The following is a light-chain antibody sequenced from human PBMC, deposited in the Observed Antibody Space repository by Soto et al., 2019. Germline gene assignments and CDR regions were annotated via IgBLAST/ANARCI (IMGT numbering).Light chain of an antibody. V-gene: IGLV2-14*01. CDR2: DVS. Sequence: QSALTQPASVSGSPGQSITIYCTGTSSDVGGYNYVSRYQQHPGKAPKLMINDVSNRPSGVSNRFSGSKSGNTASLTISGLQAEDEADYYCSSYTSSSTKVFGTGTKVTVL. J-gene: IGLJ1*01. CDR3: SSYTSSSTKV. CDR1: SSDVGGYNY.